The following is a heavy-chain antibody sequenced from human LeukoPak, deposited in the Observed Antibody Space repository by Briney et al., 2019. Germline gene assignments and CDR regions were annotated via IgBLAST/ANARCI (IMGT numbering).Heavy chain of an antibody. CDR1: GFTFSSYW. D-gene: IGHD3-22*01. V-gene: IGHV3-7*01. Sequence: PGGSLRLSCAASGFTFSSYWMSWVRQAPGKGLEWVANIKQDGSEKYYVDSVKGRFTISRDNAKNSLYLQMNSLRAEDTAVYYCAGEIAAYYYDSSGYFYYFDYWGQGTLVTVSS. CDR3: AGEIAAYYYDSSGYFYYFDY. J-gene: IGHJ4*02. CDR2: IKQDGSEK.